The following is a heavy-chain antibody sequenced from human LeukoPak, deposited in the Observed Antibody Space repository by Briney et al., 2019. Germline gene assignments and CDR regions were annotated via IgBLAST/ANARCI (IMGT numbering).Heavy chain of an antibody. V-gene: IGHV1-8*01. CDR2: MNLNSGST. D-gene: IGHD2-21*01. Sequence: ASVKVSCKASGYTFISYDINWVRQATGQGLEWMGWMNLNSGSTGYAQKFQGRVTMTRNTSISTAYMELSSLRSEDTAVYYCARRGATSPPNIYCGGDCYTRNWFDPWGQGTQVTVSS. CDR1: GYTFISYD. CDR3: ARRGATSPPNIYCGGDCYTRNWFDP. J-gene: IGHJ5*02.